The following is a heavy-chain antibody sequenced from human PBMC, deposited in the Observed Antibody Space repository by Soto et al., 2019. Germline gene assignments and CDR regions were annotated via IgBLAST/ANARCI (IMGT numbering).Heavy chain of an antibody. D-gene: IGHD3-22*01. Sequence: SETLSLTCAVYGGSFSGYYWSSIRQPPGKVLEWIGEINHSGSTNYNPSLNSRVTISIDTPNNHVSLILNSVTAADTAVYYCARVGPWVPYYYDSSPYTFETWFDPWGQGILVTVSS. CDR2: INHSGST. J-gene: IGHJ5*02. V-gene: IGHV4-34*01. CDR3: ARVGPWVPYYYDSSPYTFETWFDP. CDR1: GGSFSGYY.